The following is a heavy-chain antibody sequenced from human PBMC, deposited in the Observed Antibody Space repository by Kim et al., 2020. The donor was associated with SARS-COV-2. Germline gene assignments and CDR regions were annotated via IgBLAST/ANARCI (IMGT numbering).Heavy chain of an antibody. Sequence: GGSLRLSCAASGFTFSSYEMNWVRQAPGKGLEWVSYISSSGSTIYYADSVKGRFTISRDNAKNSLYLQMNSLRAEDTAVYYCARLGFRDYDFWSGYHEGAFDIWGQGTMVTVSS. CDR2: ISSSGSTI. J-gene: IGHJ3*02. CDR3: ARLGFRDYDFWSGYHEGAFDI. CDR1: GFTFSSYE. V-gene: IGHV3-48*03. D-gene: IGHD3-3*01.